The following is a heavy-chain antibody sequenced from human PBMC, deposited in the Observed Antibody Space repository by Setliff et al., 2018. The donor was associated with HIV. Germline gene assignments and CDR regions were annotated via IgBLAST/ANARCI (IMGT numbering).Heavy chain of an antibody. J-gene: IGHJ6*03. CDR3: ARQKYWSGYYGEGYYYYMDV. CDR1: GGSISRRDYC. D-gene: IGHD3-3*01. Sequence: SETLSLTCTVSGGSISRRDYCWGWIRQPPGKGLEWIGSVYYTWNTYYNPSLKSRVSISIDTSKNQFSLKLNSVTAADTAVYYCARQKYWSGYYGEGYYYYMDVWGKGTTVTVSS. V-gene: IGHV4-39*01. CDR2: VYYTWNT.